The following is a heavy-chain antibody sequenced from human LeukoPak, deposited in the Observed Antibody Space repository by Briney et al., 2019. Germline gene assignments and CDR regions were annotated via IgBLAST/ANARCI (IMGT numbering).Heavy chain of an antibody. Sequence: GGSLRLSCAASGFTFSSYAMSWVRQAPGKGLEWVSAISGSGGSTYYADSVKGRFTISRDNSKNTLYLQMNSLRAGDTAVYYCASAPRYSSGWYGGFDYWGQGTLVTVSS. CDR1: GFTFSSYA. CDR3: ASAPRYSSGWYGGFDY. V-gene: IGHV3-23*01. D-gene: IGHD6-19*01. J-gene: IGHJ4*02. CDR2: ISGSGGST.